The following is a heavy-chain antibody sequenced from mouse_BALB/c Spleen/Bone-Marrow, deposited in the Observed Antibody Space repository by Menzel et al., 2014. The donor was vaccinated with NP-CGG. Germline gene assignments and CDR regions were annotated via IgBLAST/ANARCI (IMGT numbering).Heavy chain of an antibody. V-gene: IGHV1-9*01. CDR2: ILPGSGSI. Sequence: VQLQQSGAELMKPGASVKISCKATGYTFSSYWIEWVKQRPGHGLEWIGEILPGSGSIKYNEKFKGKATFTADTSSNTAYMQLSSLTSGDSAVYYCASPIYYGNYGFAYWGQGTLVTVSA. D-gene: IGHD2-1*01. CDR3: ASPIYYGNYGFAY. CDR1: GYTFSSYW. J-gene: IGHJ3*01.